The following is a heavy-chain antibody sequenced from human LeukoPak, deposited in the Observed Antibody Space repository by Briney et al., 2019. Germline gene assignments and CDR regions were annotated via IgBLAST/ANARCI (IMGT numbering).Heavy chain of an antibody. Sequence: GGSLRLTCAATGFTFSSYGMHWVRQPPGKGLEWVAVISYDGSNKYYADSVKGRFTISREKSKNTLYLQMNSLRAEDTAVYYCAITLTVVTADAFDIWGQGTMVTVSP. D-gene: IGHD4-23*01. V-gene: IGHV3-30*03. CDR2: ISYDGSNK. J-gene: IGHJ3*02. CDR1: GFTFSSYG. CDR3: AITLTVVTADAFDI.